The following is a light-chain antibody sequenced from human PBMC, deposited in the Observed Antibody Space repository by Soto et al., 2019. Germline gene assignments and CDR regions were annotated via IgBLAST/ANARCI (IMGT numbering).Light chain of an antibody. CDR1: QSVSSNY. CDR3: KQYGTAPPLT. J-gene: IGKJ4*01. CDR2: GAS. V-gene: IGKV3-20*01. Sequence: EIVLTQSTGTLSLSPGERATLSCRASQSVSSNYLAWYQQKPGQAPRLLIYGASSRATGFPDRFSGSGSATDFTLTISRLEPEDLAVYYYKQYGTAPPLTFGGGTKVEIK.